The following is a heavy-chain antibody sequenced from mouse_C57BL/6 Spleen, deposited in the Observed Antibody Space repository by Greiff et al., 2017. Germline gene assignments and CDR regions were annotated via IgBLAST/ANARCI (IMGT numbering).Heavy chain of an antibody. Sequence: VQRVESGAELVRPGASVTLSCKASGYTFTDYEMHWVKQTPVHGLEWIGAIDPETGGTAYNQKFKGKAILTADKSSSTAYMELRSLTSEDSAVYYYTRNGGYAGALAYWGQGTTLTVSS. CDR1: GYTFTDYE. V-gene: IGHV1-15*01. J-gene: IGHJ2*01. D-gene: IGHD2-2*01. CDR3: TRNGGYAGALAY. CDR2: IDPETGGT.